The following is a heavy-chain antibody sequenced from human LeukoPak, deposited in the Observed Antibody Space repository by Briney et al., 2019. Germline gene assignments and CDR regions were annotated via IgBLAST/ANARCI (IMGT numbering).Heavy chain of an antibody. CDR1: GFTVSSNY. V-gene: IGHV3-49*03. CDR3: TSETYYYDSSGYFIDY. J-gene: IGHJ4*02. CDR2: IRSKAYGGTT. Sequence: GGSLRLSCAASGFTVSSNYMSWFRQAPGKGLEWVGFIRSKAYGGTTEYAASVKGRFTISRDDSKSIAYLQMNSLKTEDTAVYYCTSETYYYDSSGYFIDYWGQGTLVTVSS. D-gene: IGHD3-22*01.